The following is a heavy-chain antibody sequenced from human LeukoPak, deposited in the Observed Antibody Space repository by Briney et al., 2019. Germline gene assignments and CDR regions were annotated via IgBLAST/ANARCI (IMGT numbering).Heavy chain of an antibody. CDR2: IYYSGST. Sequence: HSETLSLTCTVSGGSISSSTYYWGWIRQPPGKGLEWIGSIYYSGSTYFNPSLKSRVTISVDTSKNQFSLKLSSVTAADTTVYYCARHLLRGSLPYYYYMDVWGKGTTVTVSS. D-gene: IGHD4-23*01. CDR1: GGSISSSTYY. CDR3: ARHLLRGSLPYYYYMDV. V-gene: IGHV4-39*01. J-gene: IGHJ6*03.